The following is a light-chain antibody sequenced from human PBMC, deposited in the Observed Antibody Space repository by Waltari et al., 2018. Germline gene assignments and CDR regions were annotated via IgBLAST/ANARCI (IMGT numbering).Light chain of an antibody. Sequence: SYEVTQPPSMSVSPRQRATITCSGEKLGSKYVSWYQQKSGQSPVLVIYRDDKRPSGIPERFSGSNSGNTATLTISGTQPMDEADYYCQAWDSSAFVFGAGTKVTVL. V-gene: IGLV3-1*01. CDR2: RDD. J-gene: IGLJ1*01. CDR1: KLGSKY. CDR3: QAWDSSAFV.